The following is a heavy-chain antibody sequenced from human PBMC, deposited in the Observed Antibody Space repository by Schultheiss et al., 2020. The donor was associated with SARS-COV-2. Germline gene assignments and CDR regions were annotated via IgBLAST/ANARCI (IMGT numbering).Heavy chain of an antibody. J-gene: IGHJ4*02. D-gene: IGHD3-3*01. CDR1: GGSISSYY. V-gene: IGHV4-59*01. CDR3: ARESPITIFGVAPFDY. Sequence: SETLSLTCTVSGGSISSYYWSWIRQPPGKGLEWIGYIYYSGSTNYNPSLKSRVTISVDTSKNQFSLKLSSVTAADTAVYYCARESPITIFGVAPFDYWGQGTLVTVSS. CDR2: IYYSGST.